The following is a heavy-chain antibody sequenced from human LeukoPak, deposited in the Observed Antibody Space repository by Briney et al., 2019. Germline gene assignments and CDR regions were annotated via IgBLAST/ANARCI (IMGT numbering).Heavy chain of an antibody. CDR3: ARMTISYGDCGAFDI. J-gene: IGHJ3*02. V-gene: IGHV3-21*01. D-gene: IGHD4-17*01. CDR1: GFTFSSYS. Sequence: GGSLRLSCAASGFTFSSYSMNWVRQAPGKGLEWVSSISSSSSYIYYADSVKGRFTISRDNAKNSLYLQMNSLRAEDTAVYYCARMTISYGDCGAFDIWGQGTMVTVSS. CDR2: ISSSSSYI.